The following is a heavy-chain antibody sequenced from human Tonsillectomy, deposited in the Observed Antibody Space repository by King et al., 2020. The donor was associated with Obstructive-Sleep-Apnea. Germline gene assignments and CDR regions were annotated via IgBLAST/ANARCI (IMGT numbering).Heavy chain of an antibody. D-gene: IGHD3-10*01. CDR1: GFTFSSYG. CDR3: ARDLESYGSGSSYGMGV. V-gene: IGHV3-33*01. J-gene: IGHJ6*02. Sequence: VQLVESGGGVVQPGRSLRLSCAASGFTFSSYGMHWVRQAPGKGLEWVAVIWYDGSNKYYADSVKGRFTISRDNSKNTLYLQMNSLRAEDTAVYYCARDLESYGSGSSYGMGVWGQGTTVTVSS. CDR2: IWYDGSNK.